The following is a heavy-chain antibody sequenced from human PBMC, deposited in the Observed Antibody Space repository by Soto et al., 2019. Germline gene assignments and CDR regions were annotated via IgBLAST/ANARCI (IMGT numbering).Heavy chain of an antibody. V-gene: IGHV4-30-2*01. J-gene: IGHJ2*01. CDR3: ARVDGSYLSWYFDL. CDR2: IYHSGST. Sequence: QLQLQESGSGLVKPSQTLSLTCAVSGGSISSGGYSWSWIRQPPGNGLEGIGYIYHSGSTYYNPSLKSRVSISVDRSKNQFSLKLSSVTAADTAVYYCARVDGSYLSWYFDLWGRGTLVTVSS. CDR1: GGSISSGGYS. D-gene: IGHD1-26*01.